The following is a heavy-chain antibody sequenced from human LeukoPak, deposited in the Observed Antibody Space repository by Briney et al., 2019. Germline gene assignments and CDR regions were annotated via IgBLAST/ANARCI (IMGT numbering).Heavy chain of an antibody. CDR2: VYYTGGT. D-gene: IGHD5-24*01. V-gene: IGHV4-59*01. Sequence: SETLSLTCPVSGGSISNYYYWTWIRPPPGKGLEWIGYVYYTGGTNFNPSLKSRVTMSLDTSRNQFSLKLTSLTAADTAVYYCARGAMATTPFFDYWGQGTLVTVSS. CDR3: ARGAMATTPFFDY. J-gene: IGHJ4*02. CDR1: GGSISNYY.